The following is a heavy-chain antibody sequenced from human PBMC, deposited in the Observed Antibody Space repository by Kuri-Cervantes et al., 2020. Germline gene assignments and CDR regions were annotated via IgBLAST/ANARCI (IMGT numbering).Heavy chain of an antibody. CDR3: AKSWWRPAIGGHFDY. J-gene: IGHJ4*02. V-gene: IGHV4-61*01. D-gene: IGHD2-15*01. CDR2: IYYSGST. CDR1: GGSVSSGSYY. Sequence: SETLSLTCTVSGGSVSSGSYYWSWIRQPPGKGLEWIGYIYYSGSTNYNPSLRSRVTISIDTSKNQFSLKLSSVTAADTAVYYCAKSWWRPAIGGHFDYWGQGTLVTVSS.